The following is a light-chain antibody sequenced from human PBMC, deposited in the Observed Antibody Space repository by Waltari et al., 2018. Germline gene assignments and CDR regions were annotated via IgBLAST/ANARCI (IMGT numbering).Light chain of an antibody. Sequence: QFALTQPPSASGSRGQSVTISCTGTSSDFGNYNFVSWYQQHPGKATKVIIYEGTKRSSGVPERFSGSKSGNTASLTVSGLQAEDEADYYCSSFAGRWVFGGGTKLTVL. CDR3: SSFAGRWV. J-gene: IGLJ3*02. CDR1: SSDFGNYNF. V-gene: IGLV2-8*01. CDR2: EGT.